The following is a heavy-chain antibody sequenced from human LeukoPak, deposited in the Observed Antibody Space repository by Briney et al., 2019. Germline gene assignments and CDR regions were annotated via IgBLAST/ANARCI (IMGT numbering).Heavy chain of an antibody. J-gene: IGHJ4*02. CDR3: ARESIAAAGIDY. CDR1: GGSISSYY. Sequence: SETLSLTCTVSGGSISSYYWSRIRQPPGKGLEWIGYIYYSGSTNYNPSLKSRVTISVDTSKNQFSLKLSSVTAADTAVYYCARESIAAAGIDYWGQGTLVTVSS. D-gene: IGHD6-13*01. CDR2: IYYSGST. V-gene: IGHV4-59*01.